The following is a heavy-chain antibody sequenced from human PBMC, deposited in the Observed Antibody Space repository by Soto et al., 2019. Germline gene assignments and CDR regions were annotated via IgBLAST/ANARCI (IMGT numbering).Heavy chain of an antibody. CDR2: ISAHNGNT. CDR1: GYTFTSYG. J-gene: IGHJ3*02. D-gene: IGHD2-2*01. Sequence: GASVKVSCKASGYTFTSYGISWVRQAPGQGLEWMGWISAHNGNTNYAQKLQGRVTMTTDTSTSTAYMELRSLRSDDTAVYYCARENVVVPAAIPINAFDIWGQGTMVTVSS. V-gene: IGHV1-18*01. CDR3: ARENVVVPAAIPINAFDI.